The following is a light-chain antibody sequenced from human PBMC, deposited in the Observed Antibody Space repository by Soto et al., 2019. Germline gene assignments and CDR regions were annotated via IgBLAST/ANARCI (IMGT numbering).Light chain of an antibody. J-gene: IGKJ1*01. CDR3: MQGTHWPRT. CDR1: QSLLHSNGYNY. V-gene: IGKV2-30*02. Sequence: DIVMTQSPLSLPVTPGEPASISCRSSQSLLHSNGYNYLNWFQQRPGQSPRRLIYKVSNRDSGVPERFSGSGSGTDFTLKISRVEAEDVGVYYCMQGTHWPRTFGQGTKVDIK. CDR2: KVS.